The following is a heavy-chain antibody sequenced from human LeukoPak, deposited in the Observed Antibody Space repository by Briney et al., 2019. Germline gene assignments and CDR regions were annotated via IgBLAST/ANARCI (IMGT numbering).Heavy chain of an antibody. CDR3: ARGNDYGDPSYYYGMDV. CDR1: GFTFSGYA. V-gene: IGHV3-30*04. J-gene: IGHJ6*04. Sequence: GRSLRLSCAASGFTFSGYAMHWVRQAPGKGLEWVAVISYDGSNKYYADSVKGRFTISRDNSKNTLYLQMNSLRAEDTAVYYCARGNDYGDPSYYYGMDVWGKGTTVTVSS. D-gene: IGHD4-17*01. CDR2: ISYDGSNK.